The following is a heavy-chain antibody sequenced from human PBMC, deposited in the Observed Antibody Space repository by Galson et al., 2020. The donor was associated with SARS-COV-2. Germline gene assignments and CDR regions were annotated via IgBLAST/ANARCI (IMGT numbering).Heavy chain of an antibody. J-gene: IGHJ4*02. D-gene: IGHD3-22*01. Sequence: RQMPGKGLAWMGLIHPGDSDTRYSPSFQGQVTISADKSISTAYLQWSSLKASDTAMYYCARRDYYDSSGYSLDYWGQGTLVTVSS. CDR2: IHPGDSDT. V-gene: IGHV5-51*01. CDR3: ARRDYYDSSGYSLDY.